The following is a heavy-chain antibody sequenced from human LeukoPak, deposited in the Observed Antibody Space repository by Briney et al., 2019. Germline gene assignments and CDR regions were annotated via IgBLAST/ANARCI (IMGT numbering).Heavy chain of an antibody. J-gene: IGHJ5*02. D-gene: IGHD2-2*02. V-gene: IGHV4-34*01. CDR3: ARGGFVVVPAAIRGWFDP. CDR2: INHSGST. CDR1: GGSLSGYY. Sequence: SETLSLTCAVYGGSLSGYYWSWIRQPPEKGLEWIGEINHSGSTNYNPSLKSRVTISVDTSKNQFSLKLSSVTAADTAVYYCARGGFVVVPAAIRGWFDPWGQGTLVTVSS.